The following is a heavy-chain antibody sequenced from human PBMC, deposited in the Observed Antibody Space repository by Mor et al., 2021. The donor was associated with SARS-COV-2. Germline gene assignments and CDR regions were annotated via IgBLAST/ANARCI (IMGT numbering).Heavy chain of an antibody. V-gene: IGHV3-30*15. J-gene: IGHJ4*02. Sequence: GSNKYYAVSVKGRFTISRDNSKNTLYLQMSSLRAEDTAVYYCARTLTAMASHFDYWGQG. CDR3: ARTLTAMASHFDY. CDR2: GSNK. D-gene: IGHD5-18*01.